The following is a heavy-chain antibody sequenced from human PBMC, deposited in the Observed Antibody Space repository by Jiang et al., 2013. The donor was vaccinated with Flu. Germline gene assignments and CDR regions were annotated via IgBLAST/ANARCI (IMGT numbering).Heavy chain of an antibody. Sequence: IFGTANYAQKFQGRVTITADESTSTAYMELSSLRSEDTAVYYCARDLGVATPFDYWGQGTLVTVSS. CDR3: ARDLGVATPFDY. CDR2: IFGTA. D-gene: IGHD5-12*01. V-gene: IGHV1-69*01. J-gene: IGHJ4*02.